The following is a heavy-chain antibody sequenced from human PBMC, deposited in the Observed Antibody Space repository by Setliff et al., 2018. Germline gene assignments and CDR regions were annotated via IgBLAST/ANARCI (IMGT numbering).Heavy chain of an antibody. J-gene: IGHJ4*02. D-gene: IGHD5-18*01. CDR2: IYYSGSTS. CDR1: GGSISSGGYY. CDR3: ARITSGIQLSPTSNDY. Sequence: PSETLSLTCTVSGGSISSGGYYWSWIRQRPGKGLEWIGYIYYSGSTSYYDPSLKSRVTISVDTSKNQFSLKLSSVTAADTAVYYCARITSGIQLSPTSNDYWGQGTLVTVPS. V-gene: IGHV4-31*03.